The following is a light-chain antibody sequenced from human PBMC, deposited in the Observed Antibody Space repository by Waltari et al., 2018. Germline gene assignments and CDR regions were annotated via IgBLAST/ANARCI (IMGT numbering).Light chain of an antibody. CDR3: HVWDSSSDHPWV. V-gene: IGLV3-21*04. CDR2: DDS. CDR1: HIGSKR. Sequence: SYVLTQPPSVSVAPGKTARITCGGNHIGSKRVHWYQQKPGPAPVLVIYDDSDRPSGIPERFSGSNSGNTATLTISRVEAGDEADYYCHVWDSSSDHPWVFGGGTKLTVL. J-gene: IGLJ3*02.